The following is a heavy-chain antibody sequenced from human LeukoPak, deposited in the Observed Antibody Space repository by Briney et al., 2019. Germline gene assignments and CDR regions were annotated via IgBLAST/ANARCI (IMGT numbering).Heavy chain of an antibody. V-gene: IGHV1-24*01. D-gene: IGHD5-12*01. CDR2: FDPEDGET. CDR3: ATDPKYSGYDQGEMDY. Sequence: ASVKVSCKVSGYTLTELSLHWVRQAPGKGLEWMGGFDPEDGETIYAQKFQGRVTMTEDTSTDTAYMELSSLRSEDTAVYYCATDPKYSGYDQGEMDYWGQGTLVTVSS. J-gene: IGHJ4*02. CDR1: GYTLTELS.